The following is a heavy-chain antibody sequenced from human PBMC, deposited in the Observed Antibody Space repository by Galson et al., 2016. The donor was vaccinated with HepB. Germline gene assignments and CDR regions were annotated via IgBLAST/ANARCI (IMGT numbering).Heavy chain of an antibody. CDR3: SKQPVTLYFFDS. V-gene: IGHV4-34*01. CDR2: INLGGST. CDR1: GGSFSGYY. D-gene: IGHD1/OR15-1a*01. J-gene: IGHJ4*02. Sequence: SATLSLTCAVYGGSFSGYYWTWIRQSPGGGLEWIGEINLGGSTTYNPSLKSRVTISLDASKNQFSLNLSSVTAAETAAYFCSKQPVTLYFFDSWGQGTLVTVSS.